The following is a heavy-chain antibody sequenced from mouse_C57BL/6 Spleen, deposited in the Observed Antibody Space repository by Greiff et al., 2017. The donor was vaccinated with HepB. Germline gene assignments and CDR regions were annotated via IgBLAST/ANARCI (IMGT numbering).Heavy chain of an antibody. J-gene: IGHJ3*01. CDR2: IYPGSGNT. V-gene: IGHV1-76*01. CDR1: GYTFTDYY. CDR3: ARSNSQRYGSSYEGFAY. Sequence: QVQLKQSGAELVRPGASVKLSCKASGYTFTDYYINWVKQRPGQGLEWIARIYPGSGNTYYNEKFKGKATLTAEKSSSTAYMQLSSLTSEDSAVYFCARSNSQRYGSSYEGFAYWGQGTLVTVSA. D-gene: IGHD1-1*01.